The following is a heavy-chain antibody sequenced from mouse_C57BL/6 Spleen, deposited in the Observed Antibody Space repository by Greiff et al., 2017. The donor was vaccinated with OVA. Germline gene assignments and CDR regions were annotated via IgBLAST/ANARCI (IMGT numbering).Heavy chain of an antibody. Sequence: VQLQQSGPELVKPGASVKISCKASGYTFTDYYMNWVKQSHGKSLEWIGDINPNNGGTSYNQKFKGKATLTVDKSSSTAYMELRSLTSEDSAVYYCARWGIYYGYYYAMDYWGQGTSVTVSS. CDR2: INPNNGGT. CDR1: GYTFTDYY. D-gene: IGHD2-1*01. CDR3: ARWGIYYGYYYAMDY. V-gene: IGHV1-26*01. J-gene: IGHJ4*01.